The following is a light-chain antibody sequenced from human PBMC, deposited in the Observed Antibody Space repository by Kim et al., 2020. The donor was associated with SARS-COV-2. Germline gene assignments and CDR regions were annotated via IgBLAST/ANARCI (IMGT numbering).Light chain of an antibody. CDR1: NIGSKS. J-gene: IGLJ3*02. Sequence: PGKTARITCGGNNIGSKSVPWYQPKPGQAPVLVIYYDSDRPSGIPERFSGSNSGNTATLTISRVEAGDEADYYCQVWDSSSDHPVFGGGTKLTVL. CDR3: QVWDSSSDHPV. CDR2: YDS. V-gene: IGLV3-21*04.